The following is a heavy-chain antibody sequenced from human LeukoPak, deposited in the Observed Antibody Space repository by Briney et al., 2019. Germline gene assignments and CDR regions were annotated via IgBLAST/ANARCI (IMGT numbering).Heavy chain of an antibody. D-gene: IGHD3-22*01. CDR2: IKPDGSET. J-gene: IGHJ3*02. CDR1: GFDLSKNW. V-gene: IGHV3-7*01. CDR3: ATFSSGFYPKEPFDI. Sequence: GGSLRLSCAASGFDLSKNWMSWVRQAPGKGLEWVAKIKPDGSETSYMDSVEGRLIISRDNAKNSLFLQMNSLSAEDTALYYCATFSSGFYPKEPFDIWGRGTMVSVSS.